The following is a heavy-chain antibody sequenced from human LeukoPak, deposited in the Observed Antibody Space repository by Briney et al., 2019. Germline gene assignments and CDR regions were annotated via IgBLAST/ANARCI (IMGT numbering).Heavy chain of an antibody. J-gene: IGHJ5*02. V-gene: IGHV4-34*01. CDR3: ARGAGFFLTLGELSPLAGWFDP. CDR1: GGSFSGYY. Sequence: SETLSLTCAVYGGSFSGYYWSWIRQPPGKGLEWIGEINHSGSTNYNPSLKSRVTISVDTSKNQFSLKLSSVTAADTAVYYCARGAGFFLTLGELSPLAGWFDPWGQGTLVTVSS. CDR2: INHSGST. D-gene: IGHD3-16*02.